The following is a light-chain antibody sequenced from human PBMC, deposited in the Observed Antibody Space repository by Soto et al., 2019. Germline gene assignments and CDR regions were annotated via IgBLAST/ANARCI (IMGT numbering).Light chain of an antibody. Sequence: EIVLTQSPATLSLSPGERAALSCRASQSVSGYLAWYQQTPGQAPRLLIYDASNRTTGTPARFSGSGSGTDFTLTLSSLEPEDFAVYYCQQRNTWPPLYTFGQGTKLEIK. CDR3: QQRNTWPPLYT. J-gene: IGKJ2*01. CDR2: DAS. V-gene: IGKV3-11*01. CDR1: QSVSGY.